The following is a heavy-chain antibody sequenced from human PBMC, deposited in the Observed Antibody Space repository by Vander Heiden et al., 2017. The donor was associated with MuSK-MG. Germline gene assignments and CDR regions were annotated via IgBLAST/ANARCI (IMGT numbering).Heavy chain of an antibody. V-gene: IGHV5-51*03. CDR3: ARSKTTVTNDYYYYGMDV. D-gene: IGHD4-17*01. J-gene: IGHJ6*02. Sequence: EVQLVQSGAEVRKPGESLKISCRASGYSFTTYWIAWVRQMPGKGLEWMGIIDPGDSDTRYSPSFEGQVTISADKSITTAYLQWSSLKASDTAMYYCARSKTTVTNDYYYYGMDVWGQGTTVTVSS. CDR1: GYSFTTYW. CDR2: IDPGDSDT.